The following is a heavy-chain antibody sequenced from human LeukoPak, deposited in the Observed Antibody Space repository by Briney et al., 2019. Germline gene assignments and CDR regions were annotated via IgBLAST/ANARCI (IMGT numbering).Heavy chain of an antibody. J-gene: IGHJ4*02. CDR1: GFTFSNYG. CDR3: ATASGITMIAIPFDY. Sequence: PGRSLRLSCAASGFTFSNYGMHWVRQAPGKGLEWVAVISYDGSNKYYADSVKGRFTISRDNSKNTLYLQMNSLRAEDTAVYYCATASGITMIAIPFDYWGQGTLVTVPS. CDR2: ISYDGSNK. V-gene: IGHV3-30*03. D-gene: IGHD3-22*01.